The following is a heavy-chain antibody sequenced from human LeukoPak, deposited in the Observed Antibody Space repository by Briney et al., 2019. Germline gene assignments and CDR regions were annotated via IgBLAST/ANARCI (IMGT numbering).Heavy chain of an antibody. CDR3: ARGGNSSSWYNMYFDY. D-gene: IGHD6-13*01. V-gene: IGHV4-34*01. CDR2: INHSGST. J-gene: IGHJ4*02. Sequence: PETLSLTCAVYGGSFSGYYWSWIRQPPGKGLEWIGEINHSGSTNYNPSLKSRVTISVDTSKNQFSLKLSSVTAADTAVYYCARGGNSSSWYNMYFDYWGQGTLVTVSS. CDR1: GGSFSGYY.